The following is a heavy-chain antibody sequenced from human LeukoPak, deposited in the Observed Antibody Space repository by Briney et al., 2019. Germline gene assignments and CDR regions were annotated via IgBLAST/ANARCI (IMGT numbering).Heavy chain of an antibody. CDR1: GFTVSSNC. J-gene: IGHJ4*02. V-gene: IGHV3-53*01. CDR3: ARSPREWEPSDH. D-gene: IGHD1-26*01. CDR2: IYSGGST. Sequence: GGSLRLSCAASGFTVSSNCMSWDRQAPGKGLEWVSLIYSGGSTYYADSVKGRFTISRDNSKNTLYLQMNSLRAEDTAVYYCARSPREWEPSDHWGQGTLVTVSS.